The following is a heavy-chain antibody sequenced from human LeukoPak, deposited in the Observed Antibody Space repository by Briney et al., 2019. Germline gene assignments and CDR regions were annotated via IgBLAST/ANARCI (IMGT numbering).Heavy chain of an antibody. J-gene: IGHJ1*01. Sequence: GASVKVSCKASGYTFTSYDINWVRQATGQGLEWVGWMNPNSGNTGYAQKFQGRVTITRYTSISTAYMELSSLRSEDTAVYYCARDGYQPLDVTYFQHWGQGTLVTVSS. D-gene: IGHD2-2*01. V-gene: IGHV1-8*03. CDR1: GYTFTSYD. CDR3: ARDGYQPLDVTYFQH. CDR2: MNPNSGNT.